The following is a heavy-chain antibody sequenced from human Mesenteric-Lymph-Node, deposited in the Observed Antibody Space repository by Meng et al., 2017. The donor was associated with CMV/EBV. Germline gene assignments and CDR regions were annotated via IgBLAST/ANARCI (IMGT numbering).Heavy chain of an antibody. CDR2: IYNSGST. D-gene: IGHD2-21*01. J-gene: IGHJ3*01. Sequence: LRLSCAASGFTFSDYSMSWIRQAPGKGLEWIGYIYNSGSTYYNPSLKSRVTMSVDTSKKHFSLKLNSVTAADTAVYYCARSKLWSGVGDVWGQGTMVTVSS. CDR3: ARSKLWSGVGDV. V-gene: IGHV4-30-4*08. CDR1: GFTFSDYS.